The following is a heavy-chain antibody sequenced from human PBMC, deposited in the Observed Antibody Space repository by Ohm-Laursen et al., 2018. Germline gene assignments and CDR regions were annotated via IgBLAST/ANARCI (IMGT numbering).Heavy chain of an antibody. CDR1: GFTVSSNY. J-gene: IGHJ4*02. CDR3: ARDRANGGSHHDY. D-gene: IGHD1-26*01. CDR2: ISSSSSYI. Sequence: SLRLSCAASGFTVSSNYMSWVRQAPGKGLEWVSSISSSSSYIYYADSVKGRFTISRDNAKNSLYLQMNSLRAEDTAVYYCARDRANGGSHHDYWGQGTLVTVSS. V-gene: IGHV3-21*01.